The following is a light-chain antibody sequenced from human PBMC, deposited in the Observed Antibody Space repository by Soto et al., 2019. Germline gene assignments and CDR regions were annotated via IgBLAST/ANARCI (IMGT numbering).Light chain of an antibody. J-gene: IGKJ1*01. V-gene: IGKV3-20*01. CDR1: QSVSSSY. CDR2: GAS. Sequence: EIVLTQSPGTLSLSPGERATLSCRASQSVSSSYLAWYQQKPGQAPRLLIYGASGRATGIPDRFSGSGSRTDFTLTISRLEPEDFAVYYCQQYLTSPKTFGQGSKVDIK. CDR3: QQYLTSPKT.